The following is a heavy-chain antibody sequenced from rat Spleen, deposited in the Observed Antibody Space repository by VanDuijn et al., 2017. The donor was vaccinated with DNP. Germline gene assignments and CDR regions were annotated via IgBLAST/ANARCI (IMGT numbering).Heavy chain of an antibody. V-gene: IGHV3-1*01. D-gene: IGHD1-7*01. CDR2: INYSGRT. CDR1: GYSITSNY. Sequence: EVQLQESGPGLVEPSQSLSLTCSVTGYSITSNYWAWIRKFPGNKMEWIGYINYSGRTGYNPSLKSRISITRDTSKNQFFLQLNSVTIEDTATYYCARWTRYFDYWGQGVMVTVSS. CDR3: ARWTRYFDY. J-gene: IGHJ2*01.